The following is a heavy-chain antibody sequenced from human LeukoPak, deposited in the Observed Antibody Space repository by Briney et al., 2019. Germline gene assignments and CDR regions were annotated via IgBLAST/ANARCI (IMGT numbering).Heavy chain of an antibody. V-gene: IGHV4-39*01. CDR3: ARRHIYGYYFDY. Sequence: SETLSLTCTVSGGSISSSSYYWGWIRQPPGKGLEWIGSIYYSGDTYYNPSLKSRRVTISVDTSKNQFSLRLSSVTAADTAVYYCARRHIYGYYFDYWGQGTLVAVSS. CDR1: GGSISSSSYY. J-gene: IGHJ4*02. D-gene: IGHD5-18*01. CDR2: IYYSGDT.